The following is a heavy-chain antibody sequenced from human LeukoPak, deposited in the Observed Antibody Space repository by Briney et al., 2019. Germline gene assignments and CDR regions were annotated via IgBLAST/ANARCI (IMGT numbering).Heavy chain of an antibody. V-gene: IGHV3-23*01. CDR1: GFTFSSYA. CDR2: ISGSGGST. CDR3: AKIPYDYIWGSYRYRDDAFDI. D-gene: IGHD3-16*02. Sequence: PGGSLRLSCAASGFTFSSYAMSWVRQAPGKGLEWVSAISGSGGSTYYEDSVKGRFTISRDNSKNTLYLQMNSLRAEDTAVYYCAKIPYDYIWGSYRYRDDAFDIWGQGTMVTVSS. J-gene: IGHJ3*02.